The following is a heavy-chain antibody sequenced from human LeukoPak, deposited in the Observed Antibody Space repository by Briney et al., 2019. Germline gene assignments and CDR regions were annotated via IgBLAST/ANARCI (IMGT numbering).Heavy chain of an antibody. V-gene: IGHV1-2*02. Sequence: ASVKVSCKASGGTFSSYAISWVRQAPGQGLEWVGWINPDSGGTNYAQKFQGRVTMTRDTSIRTAYMELSRLRSDDTAVYYCARVDDRGHYYDSSGPRKLFDYWGQGTLVTVSS. CDR2: INPDSGGT. J-gene: IGHJ4*02. D-gene: IGHD3-22*01. CDR3: ARVDDRGHYYDSSGPRKLFDY. CDR1: GGTFSSYA.